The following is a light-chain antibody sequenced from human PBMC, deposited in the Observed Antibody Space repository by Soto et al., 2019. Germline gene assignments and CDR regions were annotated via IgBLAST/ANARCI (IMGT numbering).Light chain of an antibody. V-gene: IGLV2-14*01. CDR1: SSDVGGYNF. CDR3: SSYTNSSTLVG. Sequence: QSALTQPASVSGSRGQSITISCTGTSSDVGGYNFVSWYQHHPGKAPKLIIYEVSNRPSGVSNRFSASNSGNTASLTISVFQAEDEADSYCSSYTNSSTLVGFGGGTKVTVL. J-gene: IGLJ2*01. CDR2: EVS.